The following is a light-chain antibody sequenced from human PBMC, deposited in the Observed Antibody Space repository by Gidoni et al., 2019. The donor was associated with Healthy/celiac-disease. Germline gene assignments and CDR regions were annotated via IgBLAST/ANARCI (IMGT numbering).Light chain of an antibody. CDR2: CAY. Sequence: DVVMTKSPDSLAVSRGERATINCKSSQSVLYSSNNKNYLAWYQHKPGQPPKLLIFCAYIRDSGVPDRFSGSGSVTDFTLTINSLQAEDVAIYYCLQYLHAPRTFGQGTMVEI. J-gene: IGKJ1*01. CDR1: QSVLYSSNNKNY. CDR3: LQYLHAPRT. V-gene: IGKV4-1*01.